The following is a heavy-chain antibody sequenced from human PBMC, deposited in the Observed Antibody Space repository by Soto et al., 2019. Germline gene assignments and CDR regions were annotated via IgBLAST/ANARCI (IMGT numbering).Heavy chain of an antibody. CDR3: ARDSYCSRSHDS. Sequence: PGGSLRLSCAPSGFTLSNYWISWVRQAPGKGLEWVANIRQDGSVKYYVDSVKGRFTISRDNAKSSLYLQMNSLRAEDTALYYCARDSYCSRSHDSRGQGTLVTGSS. V-gene: IGHV3-7*03. CDR2: IRQDGSVK. D-gene: IGHD3-10*01. J-gene: IGHJ5*01. CDR1: GFTLSNYW.